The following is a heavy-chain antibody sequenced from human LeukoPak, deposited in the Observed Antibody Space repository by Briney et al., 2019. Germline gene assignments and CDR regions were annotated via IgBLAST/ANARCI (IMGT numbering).Heavy chain of an antibody. CDR1: GFTFSSYG. Sequence: PGGSLRLSCAASGFTFSSYGMHWVRQAPGKGLEWVAVISYDGSNEYYAASVKGRFTISRDNSKNTLYLQMNSLRAEDTAVYYCAKDSSSWYGDFDCWGQGTLVTVSS. J-gene: IGHJ4*02. CDR3: AKDSSSWYGDFDC. V-gene: IGHV3-30*18. CDR2: ISYDGSNE. D-gene: IGHD6-13*01.